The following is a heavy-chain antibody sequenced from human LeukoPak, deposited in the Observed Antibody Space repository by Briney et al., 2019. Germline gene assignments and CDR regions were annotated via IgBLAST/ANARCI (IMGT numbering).Heavy chain of an antibody. V-gene: IGHV3-23*01. CDR2: ISGTGGST. J-gene: IGHJ4*02. CDR1: GLTFSSYA. Sequence: GGSLRLSCAASGLTFSSYAMSWVRQAPGKGLEWVSTISGTGGSTYYADSVKGRFAISRDNSKNTLYLQMNSLRAEDTAVYYCAKDYQVVWGDEGDYWGQGTLVTVSS. CDR3: AKDYQVVWGDEGDY. D-gene: IGHD2-15*01.